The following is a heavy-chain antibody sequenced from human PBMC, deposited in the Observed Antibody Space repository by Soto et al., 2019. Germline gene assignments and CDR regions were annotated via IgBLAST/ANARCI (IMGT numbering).Heavy chain of an antibody. D-gene: IGHD2-2*01. J-gene: IGHJ3*02. CDR1: GGTFSSYT. CDR2: IIPILVIA. Sequence: QVQLVQSGAEVKKPGSSVKVSCKASGGTFSSYTISWVRQAPGQGLEWMGRIIPILVIANYAQKFQARVTITADKSTSTAYMELSSLRSEDTAVYYCASSRCGNDAFDIWGQGTMVTVSS. V-gene: IGHV1-69*02. CDR3: ASSRCGNDAFDI.